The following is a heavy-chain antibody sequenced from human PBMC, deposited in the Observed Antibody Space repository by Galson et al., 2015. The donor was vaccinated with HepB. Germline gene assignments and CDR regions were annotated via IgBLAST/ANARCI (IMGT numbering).Heavy chain of an antibody. CDR1: GFIFSDYG. D-gene: IGHD3-10*01. CDR3: AAPGQSSVESHYYGMDV. CDR2: ISYDDSAK. J-gene: IGHJ6*02. V-gene: IGHV3-30*03. Sequence: SLRLSCAASGFIFSDYGMHWVRQAPGKGLEWVAIISYDDSAKEYVDSVKGRFTISRDNSKNTLYLEMNSLTTEDTATYYCAAPGQSSVESHYYGMDVWGHGTTVIVSS.